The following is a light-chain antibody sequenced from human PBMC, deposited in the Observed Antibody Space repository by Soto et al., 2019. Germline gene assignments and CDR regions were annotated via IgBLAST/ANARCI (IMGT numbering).Light chain of an antibody. CDR2: AAS. CDR1: QSISSN. J-gene: IGKJ1*01. Sequence: DIQMTQSPSSLSASVGDRVTITCRASQSISSNLNWYQQKPGKDPKLLIDAASSLQSGVPSRFSGSGSGTDFTLNISSLQPEDFATYYCQQSYSTPWTFGQGTKVQIK. V-gene: IGKV1-39*01. CDR3: QQSYSTPWT.